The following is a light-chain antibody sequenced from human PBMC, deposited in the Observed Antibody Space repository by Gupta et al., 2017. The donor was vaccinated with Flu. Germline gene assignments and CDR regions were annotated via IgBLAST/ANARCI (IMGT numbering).Light chain of an antibody. Sequence: PSTLSASVGDRVTISCRDSESISSWLAWYQQKPGKAPKLLIYGASSLQSGVPSKFSGSGSGTDFTLTISSLQPDDSATYYCQQYKNYSPTFGQGTKVEIK. CDR2: GAS. CDR3: QQYKNYSPT. J-gene: IGKJ1*01. CDR1: ESISSW. V-gene: IGKV1-5*03.